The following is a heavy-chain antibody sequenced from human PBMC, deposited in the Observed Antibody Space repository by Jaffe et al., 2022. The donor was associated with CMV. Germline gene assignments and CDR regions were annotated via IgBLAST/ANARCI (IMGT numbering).Heavy chain of an antibody. Sequence: QLQLQESGPGLVKPSETLSLTCTVSGGSISSSSYYWGWIRQPPGKGLEWIGSIYYSGSTYYNPSLKSRVTISVDTSKNQFSLKLSSVTAADTAVYYCARHPMVRGVCNWFDPWGQGTLVTVSS. CDR3: ARHPMVRGVCNWFDP. CDR2: IYYSGST. CDR1: GGSISSSSYY. V-gene: IGHV4-39*01. D-gene: IGHD3-10*01. J-gene: IGHJ5*02.